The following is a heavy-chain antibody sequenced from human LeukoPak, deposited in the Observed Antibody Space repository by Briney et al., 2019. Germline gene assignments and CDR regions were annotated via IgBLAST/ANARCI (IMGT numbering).Heavy chain of an antibody. CDR3: ASSDYYDSAAYDY. V-gene: IGHV4-59*01. CDR2: IYYSGST. Sequence: PSETLSLTCTVSGGSIGSYYWSWIRQPPGKGLEWIGYIYYSGSTNYNPSLKSRVTISVDTSKNQFSLKLSSVTAADTAVYYCASSDYYDSAAYDYWGQGTLVTVSS. CDR1: GGSIGSYY. J-gene: IGHJ4*02. D-gene: IGHD3-22*01.